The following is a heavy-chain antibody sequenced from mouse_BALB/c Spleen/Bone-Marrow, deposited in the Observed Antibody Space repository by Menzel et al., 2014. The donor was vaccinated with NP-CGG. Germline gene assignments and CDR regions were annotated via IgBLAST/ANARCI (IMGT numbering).Heavy chain of an antibody. J-gene: IGHJ2*01. CDR3: ARNGNYYFDY. V-gene: IGHV2-2*02. CDR2: IWSGGST. Sequence: QVQLKQSGPGLVQPSQSLSITCTVSGFSLTSYGVHWVRQSPGKGLEWLGVIWSGGSTDYNAAFISRLSISKDNSKSQVFFKMNSPQANDTAIYYCARNGNYYFDYWGQGTTLTVSS. D-gene: IGHD2-1*01. CDR1: GFSLTSYG.